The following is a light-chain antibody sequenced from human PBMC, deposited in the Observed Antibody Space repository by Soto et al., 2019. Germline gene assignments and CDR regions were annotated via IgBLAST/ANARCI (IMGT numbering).Light chain of an antibody. J-gene: IGKJ2*01. Sequence: DVVVTQSPLSLPVTLGQPASISCRSSLSPLYTDGNTYLSWFQQRPGQSPRRLIYKVSNRDSGVPDRCSGSGSGTDFTLKISRVEAEDVGVYYCMQGTHWPYTFGQGTKLEIK. CDR3: MQGTHWPYT. CDR2: KVS. V-gene: IGKV2-30*01. CDR1: LSPLYTDGNTY.